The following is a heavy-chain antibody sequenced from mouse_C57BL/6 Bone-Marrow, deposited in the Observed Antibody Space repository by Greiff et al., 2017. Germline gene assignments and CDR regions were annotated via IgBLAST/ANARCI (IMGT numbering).Heavy chain of an antibody. J-gene: IGHJ3*01. CDR3: ARVVREGDYYGSRGVAC. Sequence: QVQLQQPGTELVKPGASVKLSCKASGYTFTSYWMHWVKQRPGQGLEWIGNINPSNGGTNYNEKFKSKATLTVDKSSSTAYMQLSSLTSEDSAVXCCARVVREGDYYGSRGVACWGQGTLVTVSA. CDR2: INPSNGGT. D-gene: IGHD1-1*01. V-gene: IGHV1-53*01. CDR1: GYTFTSYW.